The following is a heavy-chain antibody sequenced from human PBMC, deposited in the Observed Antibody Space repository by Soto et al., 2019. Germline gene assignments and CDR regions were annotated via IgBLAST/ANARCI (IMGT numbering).Heavy chain of an antibody. Sequence: QVQLVQSGAEVKKPGSSVKVSCKASGGTFSSYAISWVRQAPGQGLEWMGGIIPIFGTANYAQKFQGRVTITADKSTSTAYMELSSLRSEDTAVYYCARARHSRSWYPKGTFYYYYYGMDVWGQGTTVTVSS. J-gene: IGHJ6*02. CDR1: GGTFSSYA. D-gene: IGHD6-13*01. V-gene: IGHV1-69*06. CDR3: ARARHSRSWYPKGTFYYYYYGMDV. CDR2: IIPIFGTA.